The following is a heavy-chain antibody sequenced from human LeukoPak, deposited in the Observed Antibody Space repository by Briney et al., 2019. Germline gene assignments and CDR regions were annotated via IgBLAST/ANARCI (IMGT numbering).Heavy chain of an antibody. CDR1: GFTFSSYA. CDR3: ARDLFSSGWYGAFDI. Sequence: GGSLRLSCAASGFTFSSYAMSWVRQAPGKGLEWVSAISGSGGSTYYADSVKGRFTISRDNAKNSLYLQMNSLRAEDTAVYYCARDLFSSGWYGAFDIWGQGTMVTVSS. J-gene: IGHJ3*02. V-gene: IGHV3-23*01. D-gene: IGHD6-19*01. CDR2: ISGSGGST.